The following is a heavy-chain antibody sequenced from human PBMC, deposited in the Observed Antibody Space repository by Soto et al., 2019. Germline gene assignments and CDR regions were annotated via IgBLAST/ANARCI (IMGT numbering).Heavy chain of an antibody. J-gene: IGHJ6*03. V-gene: IGHV3-23*01. D-gene: IGHD4-17*01. Sequence: GGSLRLSCAASGFTFSSYAMSWVRQAPGKGLEWVSAISGSGGSTYYADSVKGRFTISRDNSKNTLYLQMNSLRAEDTAVYYCAEQYYGDGGVRYYYYMDVWGKGTTVTVSS. CDR3: AEQYYGDGGVRYYYYMDV. CDR2: ISGSGGST. CDR1: GFTFSSYA.